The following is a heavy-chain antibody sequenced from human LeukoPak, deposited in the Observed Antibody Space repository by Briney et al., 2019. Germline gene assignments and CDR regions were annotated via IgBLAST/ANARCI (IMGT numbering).Heavy chain of an antibody. CDR1: GYTFTAYY. Sequence: ASVKVSCKASGYTFTAYYMHWVRQAPGQGLEWMGRINPNSGATNYAQKFQGRVTMTRDTSISTVYMELSRLRSDDTAVYYCAREKVRQSGMDVWGQGTTVTVSS. D-gene: IGHD2-2*01. J-gene: IGHJ6*02. V-gene: IGHV1-2*06. CDR2: INPNSGAT. CDR3: AREKVRQSGMDV.